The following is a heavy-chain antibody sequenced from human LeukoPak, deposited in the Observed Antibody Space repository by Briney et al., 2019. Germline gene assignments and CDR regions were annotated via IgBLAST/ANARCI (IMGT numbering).Heavy chain of an antibody. D-gene: IGHD3-22*01. V-gene: IGHV3-21*01. CDR3: ARDDYYDSSGYYAY. CDR1: AFTVSDKY. Sequence: GGSLRLSCAASAFTVSDKYMNWVRQAPGKGLEWVSSISSSSSYIYYADSVKGRFTISRDNAKNSLYLQMNSLRAEDTAVYYCARDDYYDSSGYYAYWGQGTLVIVSS. CDR2: ISSSSSYI. J-gene: IGHJ4*02.